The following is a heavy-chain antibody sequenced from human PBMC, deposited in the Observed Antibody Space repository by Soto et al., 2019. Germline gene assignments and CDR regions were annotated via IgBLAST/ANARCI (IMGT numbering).Heavy chain of an antibody. D-gene: IGHD6-19*01. J-gene: IGHJ4*02. CDR3: ARDESGGSGWTLDTYYFDY. CDR1: GFTFSSYA. CDR2: ISYDGSNK. Sequence: GGSLRLSCAASGFTFSSYAMHWVRQAPGKGLEWVAVISYDGSNKYYADSVKGRFTISRDNSKNTLYLQMNSLRAEDTAVYYCARDESGGSGWTLDTYYFDYWGQGTLVTVSS. V-gene: IGHV3-30-3*01.